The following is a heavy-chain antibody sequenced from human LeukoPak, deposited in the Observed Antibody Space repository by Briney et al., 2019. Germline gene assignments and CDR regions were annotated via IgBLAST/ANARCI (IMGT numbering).Heavy chain of an antibody. CDR3: ASGYSDYADYYNYYMDV. Sequence: ASVKVSCKASGYSFTGYYMHWVRQAPGQGLEWMRWINPDSGGTNYAQKFQGRVTMTRDTSITTAYMELSRLTSDDTAVYYCASGYSDYADYYNYYMDVWGKGTTVTVSS. CDR2: INPDSGGT. D-gene: IGHD4-11*01. J-gene: IGHJ6*03. V-gene: IGHV1-2*02. CDR1: GYSFTGYY.